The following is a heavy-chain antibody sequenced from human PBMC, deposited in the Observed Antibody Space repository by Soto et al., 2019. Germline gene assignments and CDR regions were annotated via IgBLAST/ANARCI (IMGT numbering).Heavy chain of an antibody. CDR3: ARAYWFDP. J-gene: IGHJ5*02. CDR1: GGSFSGYY. Sequence: SETLSLTCAVYGGSFSGYYWSWIRQPPGKGLEWIGEINHSGSTNYNPSLKSRVTISVDTSKNQFSLKLSSVTAADTAVYYCARAYWFDPWGQGTLVTVSS. V-gene: IGHV4-34*01. CDR2: INHSGST.